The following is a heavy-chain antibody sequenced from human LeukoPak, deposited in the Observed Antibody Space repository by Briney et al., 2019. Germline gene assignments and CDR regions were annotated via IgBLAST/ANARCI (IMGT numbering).Heavy chain of an antibody. V-gene: IGHV3-9*01. Sequence: GGSLRLSCAASGFTFDDYAMHWVRQAPGKGLEWVSGTSWNSGSIGYADSVKGRFTISRDNAKNSLYLQMNSLRAEDTALYYCAKARVAARTTGFDYWGQGTLVTVSS. D-gene: IGHD2-15*01. CDR2: TSWNSGSI. CDR3: AKARVAARTTGFDY. CDR1: GFTFDDYA. J-gene: IGHJ4*02.